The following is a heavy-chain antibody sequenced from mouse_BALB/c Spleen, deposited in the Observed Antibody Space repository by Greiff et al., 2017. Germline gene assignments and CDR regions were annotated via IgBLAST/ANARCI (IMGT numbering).Heavy chain of an antibody. D-gene: IGHD1-1*01. J-gene: IGHJ3*01. Sequence: EVKLVESGGGLVKPGGSLKLSCAASGFTFSSYAMSWVRQTPEKRLEWVASISSGGSTYYPDSVKGRFTISRDNARNILYLQMSSLRSEDTAMYYCATESLIYYYGSSYPFAYWGQGTLVTVSA. CDR3: ATESLIYYYGSSYPFAY. CDR1: GFTFSSYA. V-gene: IGHV5-6-5*01. CDR2: ISSGGST.